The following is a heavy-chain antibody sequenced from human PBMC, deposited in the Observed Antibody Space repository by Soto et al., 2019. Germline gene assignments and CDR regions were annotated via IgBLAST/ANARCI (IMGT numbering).Heavy chain of an antibody. CDR1: GFTFSSYA. V-gene: IGHV3-23*01. CDR3: TRRGSGSYYDY. J-gene: IGHJ4*02. CDR2: ISGSGGST. Sequence: EVQLLESGGGLVQPGGSLRLSCAASGFTFSSYAMRWVRQAPVKGLEWVSAISGSGGSTYYADSVKGRFTISRDNSKNTLYQQMNRLRAEDTAVYYCTRRGSGSYYDYWGQGTLVTVSS. D-gene: IGHD1-26*01.